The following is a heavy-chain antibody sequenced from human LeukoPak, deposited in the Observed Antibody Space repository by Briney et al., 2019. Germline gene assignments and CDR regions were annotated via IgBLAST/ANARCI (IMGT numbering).Heavy chain of an antibody. J-gene: IGHJ4*02. CDR2: ISSSGGST. Sequence: GGSLRLSCAASGFTFSSSAMSWVRQVPGKGLEWVSGISSSGGSTNYADSVRGRFTISRDNSKSTLYLQMNSLRAEDTAVYYCTTDGDYYDSSINFDYWGQGTLVTVSS. D-gene: IGHD3-22*01. CDR3: TTDGDYYDSSINFDY. CDR1: GFTFSSSA. V-gene: IGHV3-23*01.